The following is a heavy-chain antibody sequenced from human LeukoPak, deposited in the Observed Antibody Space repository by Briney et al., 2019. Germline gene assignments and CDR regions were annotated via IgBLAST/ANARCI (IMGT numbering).Heavy chain of an antibody. CDR2: INHSGST. CDR3: ARLQKYSSSWYNWFDP. J-gene: IGHJ5*02. Sequence: SETLSLTCAVYGGSFSGYYWSWIRQPPGKGLEWGGEINHSGSTNYNPSLKSRVTISVDTSKNQFSLKLSSVTAADTAVYYCARLQKYSSSWYNWFDPWGQGTLVTVSS. D-gene: IGHD6-13*01. CDR1: GGSFSGYY. V-gene: IGHV4-34*01.